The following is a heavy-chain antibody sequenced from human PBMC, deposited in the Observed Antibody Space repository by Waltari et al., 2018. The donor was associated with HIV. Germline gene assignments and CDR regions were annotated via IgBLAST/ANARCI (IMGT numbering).Heavy chain of an antibody. Sequence: EVQLVESGGGLVQPGGSLRLSCAASGFTFSSYWMSWVRQAPGKGVEGVENIKKDGSEKYYVDSVNGRFTSTRDNAENSLYLQMNSLRAEDTAVYYCARGGFYGSGSKVNWGQGTLVTVSS. V-gene: IGHV3-7*04. CDR1: GFTFSSYW. CDR2: IKKDGSEK. J-gene: IGHJ4*02. CDR3: ARGGFYGSGSKVN. D-gene: IGHD3-10*01.